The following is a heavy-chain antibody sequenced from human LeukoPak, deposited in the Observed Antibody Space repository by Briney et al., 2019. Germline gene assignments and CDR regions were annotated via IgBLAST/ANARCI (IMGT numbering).Heavy chain of an antibody. J-gene: IGHJ4*02. D-gene: IGHD3-16*01. Sequence: PSETLSLTCAVYGGSFNDYYWSWIRQSPGTGLEWIGEIHHSGTINYNSSLESRVTMSIDTSKNQFSLKLSSVTAADTAVYYCARRYREEGSYAYWGQGTLVTVSS. V-gene: IGHV4-34*01. CDR2: IHHSGTI. CDR3: ARRYREEGSYAY. CDR1: GGSFNDYY.